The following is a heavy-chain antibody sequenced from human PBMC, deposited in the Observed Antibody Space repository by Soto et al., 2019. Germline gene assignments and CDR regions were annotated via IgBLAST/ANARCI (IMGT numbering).Heavy chain of an antibody. CDR3: AIHVSRTTMVPGPDYGMDV. CDR2: INAGNGNT. CDR1: GYTFTSYA. V-gene: IGHV1-3*01. J-gene: IGHJ6*02. Sequence: ASVKVSCKASGYTFTSYAMHWVRQAPGQRLEWMGWINAGNGNTKYSQKFQGRVTITRDTSASTAYMELSSLRSEDTAVYYCAIHVSRTTMVPGPDYGMDVWGQGTTVTVSS. D-gene: IGHD3-10*01.